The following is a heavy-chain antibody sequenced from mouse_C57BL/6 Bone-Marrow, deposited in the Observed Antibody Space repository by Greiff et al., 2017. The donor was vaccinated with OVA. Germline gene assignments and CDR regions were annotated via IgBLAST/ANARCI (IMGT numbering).Heavy chain of an antibody. CDR2: IYPGSGST. V-gene: IGHV1-55*01. D-gene: IGHD3-3*01. CDR1: GYTFTSYW. Sequence: QVQLQQSGAELVKPGASVKMSCKASGYTFTSYWITWVKQRPGQGLEWIGDIYPGSGSTNYNEKFKSKATLTVDTSSSTAYMQLSSLTSEDSAVYYCARGGGTAPWFAYWGQGTLVTVSA. J-gene: IGHJ3*01. CDR3: ARGGGTAPWFAY.